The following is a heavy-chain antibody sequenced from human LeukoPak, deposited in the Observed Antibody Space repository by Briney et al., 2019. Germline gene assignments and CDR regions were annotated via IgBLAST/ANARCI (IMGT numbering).Heavy chain of an antibody. Sequence: GGSXXXXXXASGFTFSDXWXXXVRQAPGKGXXXXXXXNSGGTVTNYADSVKGRLTISRDNAKNTLYLQMNSLRAEDTAVYYCARDRVSYQAYSSSHPGYWGQGTLVTVSS. V-gene: IGHV3-74*01. D-gene: IGHD6-13*01. CDR3: ARDRVSYQAYSSSHPGY. J-gene: IGHJ4*02. CDR1: GFTFSDXW. CDR2: XNSGGTVT.